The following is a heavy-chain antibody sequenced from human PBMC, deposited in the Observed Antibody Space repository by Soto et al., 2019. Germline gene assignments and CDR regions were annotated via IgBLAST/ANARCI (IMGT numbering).Heavy chain of an antibody. D-gene: IGHD6-25*01. CDR3: ARHVCAAADAPGALDI. J-gene: IGHJ3*02. CDR2: IYPGDTAT. Sequence: GEAPKISRKGPGFGLSSYWIGLGRQMPRNGLEWMVIIYPGDTATRYSTSFPAQATISAEKPISTTYMQWSRMKASDTAMYYFARHVCAAADAPGALDIWGKGTMVTVSS. V-gene: IGHV5-51*01. CDR1: GFGLSSYW.